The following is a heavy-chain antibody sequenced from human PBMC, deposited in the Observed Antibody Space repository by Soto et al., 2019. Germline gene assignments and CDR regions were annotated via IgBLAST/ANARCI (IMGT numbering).Heavy chain of an antibody. CDR3: ASGGITVAGTPRYYFDY. CDR2: INPNSGGT. V-gene: IGHV1-2*06. CDR1: GYTFTGYY. Sequence: ASVKVSCKASGYTFTGYYMHWVRQAPGQGLEWMGRINPNSGGTKYAQKFQGRVTMTRDTSISTAYMELSRLRSDDTAVYYCASGGITVAGTPRYYFDYWGQGTLGTVSS. J-gene: IGHJ4*02. D-gene: IGHD6-19*01.